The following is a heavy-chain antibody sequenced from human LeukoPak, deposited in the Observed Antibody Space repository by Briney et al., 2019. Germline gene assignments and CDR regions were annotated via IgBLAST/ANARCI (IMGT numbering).Heavy chain of an antibody. Sequence: PSETLSLTCSVSSGSLNDDSLTWIRQSPGKGLEWIASISYSGSTNYNPSLKSRVTTSVDTSNSQFSLKLSSVTAADTAVYYCARGGHYDFWSGYPRSAFDIWGQGTMVTVSS. J-gene: IGHJ3*02. CDR3: ARGGHYDFWSGYPRSAFDI. CDR2: ISYSGST. V-gene: IGHV4-59*08. D-gene: IGHD3-3*01. CDR1: SGSLNDDS.